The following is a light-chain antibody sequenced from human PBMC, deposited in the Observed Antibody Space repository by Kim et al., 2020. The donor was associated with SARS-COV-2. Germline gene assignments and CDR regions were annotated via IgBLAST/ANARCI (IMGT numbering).Light chain of an antibody. CDR3: QQRSNWPPALT. CDR1: QSVSTS. Sequence: PGERATLYCRASQSVSTSLAWYQQKPGQAPRLLIYDASNRATGIPDRFSGSGSGTDFTLTISSLESEDFAVYYCQQRSNWPPALTFGGGTKVDIK. CDR2: DAS. J-gene: IGKJ4*01. V-gene: IGKV3-11*01.